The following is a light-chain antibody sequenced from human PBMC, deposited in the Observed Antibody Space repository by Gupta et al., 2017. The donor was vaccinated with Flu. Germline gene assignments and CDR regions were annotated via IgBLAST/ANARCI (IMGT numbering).Light chain of an antibody. J-gene: IGLJ2*01. CDR2: EVP. CDR1: SSDVGAYEY. CDR3: SSYKGTSSDVV. V-gene: IGLV2-14*01. Sequence: QSALTQPASVSGSPGQSITISCTGTSSDVGAYEYVSWYNQHPAKAPKLILTEVPNRPSGFSNRFSGCKYRNAASLTISGLKTEEEADYYCSSYKGTSSDVVFGGGTTLTVL.